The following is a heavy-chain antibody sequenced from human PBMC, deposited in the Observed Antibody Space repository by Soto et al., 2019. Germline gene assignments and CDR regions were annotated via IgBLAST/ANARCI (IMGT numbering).Heavy chain of an antibody. D-gene: IGHD3-10*01. CDR2: IYWDDDK. V-gene: IGHV2-5*02. CDR3: AHRRGYYGSGSYSGMFWFDP. CDR1: GFSLSTSGVA. Sequence: QITLKESGPTLVKPTQTLTLTCTFSGFSLSTSGVAVGWIRQPPGKALEWLALIYWDDDKRYSPSLKSRLTINTDTSKNQVVRTMTNMDPVDTATYYCAHRRGYYGSGSYSGMFWFDPWGQGTMVTVSS. J-gene: IGHJ5*02.